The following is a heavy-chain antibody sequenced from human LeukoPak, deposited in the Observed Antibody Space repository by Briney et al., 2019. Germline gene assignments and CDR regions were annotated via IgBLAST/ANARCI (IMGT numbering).Heavy chain of an antibody. Sequence: SETLSLTCTVSGGSISSSTYYWGWIRQPPGKGLEWIASIYYSVSTYYKPSLKSRVTISVDTSKNQFSLKLSSVTAADTAVYYCARGRSVDCSGGSCYSDYFDYWGQGTLVTVSS. CDR3: ARGRSVDCSGGSCYSDYFDY. D-gene: IGHD2-15*01. J-gene: IGHJ4*02. V-gene: IGHV4-39*07. CDR2: IYYSVST. CDR1: GGSISSSTYY.